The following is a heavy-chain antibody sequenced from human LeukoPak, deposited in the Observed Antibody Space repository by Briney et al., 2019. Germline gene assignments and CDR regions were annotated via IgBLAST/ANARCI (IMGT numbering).Heavy chain of an antibody. D-gene: IGHD3-22*01. J-gene: IGHJ6*02. V-gene: IGHV1-69*01. CDR3: AKAYYYDSSGYRFYYYYYGMDV. CDR1: GGTFSSYA. Sequence: SVKVSCKASGGTFSSYAISWVRQAPGQGLEWMGGIIPIFGTANYAQKFQGRVTTTADESTSTAYMELSSLRSEDTAVYYCAKAYYYDSSGYRFYYYYYGMDVWGQGTTVTVSS. CDR2: IIPIFGTA.